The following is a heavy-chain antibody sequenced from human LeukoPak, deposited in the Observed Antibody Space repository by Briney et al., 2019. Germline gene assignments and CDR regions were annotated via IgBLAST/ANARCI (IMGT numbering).Heavy chain of an antibody. CDR2: IYYSGST. J-gene: IGHJ6*04. V-gene: IGHV4-59*01. CDR1: GGSISSYY. Sequence: SETLSLTCTVSGGSISSYYWSWIRQPPGKGLEWIGYIYYSGSTNYNPSLKSRVTISVDTPKNQFSLKLSSVTAADPAGIYFARHRIDILNSYPPRYYYYGMDVWGEGTTVTASS. CDR3: ARHRIDILNSYPPRYYYYGMDV. D-gene: IGHD2-21*01.